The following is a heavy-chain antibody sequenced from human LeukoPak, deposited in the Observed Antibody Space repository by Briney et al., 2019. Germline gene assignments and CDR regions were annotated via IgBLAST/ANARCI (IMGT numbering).Heavy chain of an antibody. CDR1: VFTFSSYG. CDR3: AKDPDRDYYYMDV. V-gene: IGHV3-30*18. D-gene: IGHD1-14*01. Sequence: GGSLRLSCAASVFTFSSYGMHWVRQAPGKGLEWVAVISYDGSNKYYADSVKGRFTISRDNSKNTLYLQMNSLRAEDTAVYYCAKDPDRDYYYMDVWGKGTTVTVSS. J-gene: IGHJ6*03. CDR2: ISYDGSNK.